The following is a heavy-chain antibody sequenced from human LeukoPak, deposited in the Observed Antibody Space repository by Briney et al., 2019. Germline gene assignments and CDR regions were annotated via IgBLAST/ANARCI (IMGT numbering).Heavy chain of an antibody. D-gene: IGHD5-12*01. CDR2: INQDGSEK. CDR1: GFTFSSYW. CDR3: ARALPYNGYDPYF. Sequence: GGSLRHSCAASGFTFSSYWMSWVRQAPGKGLEWVANINQDGSEKYYVDSMKGRFTISRDNAKNSLYLQMNSLRAEDTSVYFCARALPYNGYDPYFWGQGTLVTVSS. J-gene: IGHJ4*02. V-gene: IGHV3-7*01.